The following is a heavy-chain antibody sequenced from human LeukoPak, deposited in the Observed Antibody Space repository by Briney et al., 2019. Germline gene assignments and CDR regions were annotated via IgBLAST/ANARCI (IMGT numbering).Heavy chain of an antibody. CDR2: ISGSSTYI. V-gene: IGHV3-21*01. J-gene: IGHJ4*02. D-gene: IGHD1-1*01. CDR1: GFTFSSYS. Sequence: GGSLRLSCAASGFTFSSYSMSWVRQAPGKGLEWVSSISGSSTYIYYAGSVKGRFTISRDNAKSSLYLQMNSLRAEDTAVYYCARDPYRTDAVYWGQGTLVTVS. CDR3: ARDPYRTDAVY.